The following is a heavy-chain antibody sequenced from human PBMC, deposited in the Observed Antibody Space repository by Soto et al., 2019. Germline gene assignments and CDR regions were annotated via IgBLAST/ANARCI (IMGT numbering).Heavy chain of an antibody. D-gene: IGHD2-2*01. CDR3: AKDFFGGVPAAMLAMTPYYYYYYMDV. CDR1: GFTFSSYA. CDR2: ISGSGGST. J-gene: IGHJ6*03. V-gene: IGHV3-23*01. Sequence: GGSLRLSCAASGFTFSSYAMSWVRQAPGKGLEWVSAISGSGGSTYYADSVKGRFTISRDNSKNTLYLQMNSLRAEDTAVYYCAKDFFGGVPAAMLAMTPYYYYYYMDVWGKGTTVTVSS.